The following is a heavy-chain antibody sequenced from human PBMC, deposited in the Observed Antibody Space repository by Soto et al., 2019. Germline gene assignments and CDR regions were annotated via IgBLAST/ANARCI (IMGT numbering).Heavy chain of an antibody. CDR1: GFTFSSYG. CDR3: PRDQGAFWGSYRPDY. D-gene: IGHD3-16*02. J-gene: IGHJ4*02. V-gene: IGHV3-33*01. Sequence: QVQLVESGGGVVQPGRSLRLSCAASGFTFSSYGMHWVRQAPGKGLEWVAVIWYDGSNKYYADSVKGRFTISRDNSKNTLYLQMNSLRAEYTAVYYCPRDQGAFWGSYRPDYWRQGALVTVSS. CDR2: IWYDGSNK.